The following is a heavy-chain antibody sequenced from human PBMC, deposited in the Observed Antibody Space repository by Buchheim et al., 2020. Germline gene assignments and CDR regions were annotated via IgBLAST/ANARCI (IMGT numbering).Heavy chain of an antibody. CDR3: VKCGDSCKESVDY. J-gene: IGHJ4*02. CDR2: ISTGGGSS. V-gene: IGHV3-23*01. Sequence: EVQLLESGGGLVQPGGSLRLSCAASGFTFSSYAMSWVRQAPGKGLEWVSAISTGGGSSYYADSVKGRFTFYRDNSKNTLYLQMNSLRAEDTAVYYCVKCGDSCKESVDYWGQGTL. D-gene: IGHD2-15*01. CDR1: GFTFSSYA.